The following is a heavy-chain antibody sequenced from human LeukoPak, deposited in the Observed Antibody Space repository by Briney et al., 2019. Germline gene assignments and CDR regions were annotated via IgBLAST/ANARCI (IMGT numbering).Heavy chain of an antibody. V-gene: IGHV6-1*01. D-gene: IGHD1-26*01. J-gene: IGHJ4*02. CDR3: AGEREGATGPVTLDEYYFDY. Sequence: SQTLSLTCAISGDSVSSNSAAWNWIRQSPSRGLEWLGRTYYRSKWYNDYAVSVKSRITINPDTSKNQFSLQLNSVTPEDTAVYYCAGEREGATGPVTLDEYYFDYWGQGTLVTVSS. CDR2: TYYRSKWYN. CDR1: GDSVSSNSAA.